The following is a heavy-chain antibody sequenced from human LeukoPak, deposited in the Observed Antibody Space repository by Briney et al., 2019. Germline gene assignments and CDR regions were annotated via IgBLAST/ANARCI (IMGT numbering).Heavy chain of an antibody. CDR3: ARGGLGIHDAFDI. CDR1: GFTFSSYA. Sequence: GGSLRLSCAASGFTFSSYAMHWVRQAPGKGLEWVAVISYDGSNKYYADSVKGRFAISRDNSKNTLYLQMNSLRAEDTAVYYCARGGLGIHDAFDIWGQGTMVTVSS. CDR2: ISYDGSNK. V-gene: IGHV3-30*09. D-gene: IGHD7-27*01. J-gene: IGHJ3*02.